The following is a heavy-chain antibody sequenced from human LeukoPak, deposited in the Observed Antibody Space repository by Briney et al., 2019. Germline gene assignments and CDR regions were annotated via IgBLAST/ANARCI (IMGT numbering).Heavy chain of an antibody. Sequence: PGGSLRLSCAASGFVFSSAWMTWVRQAPGKGLEWVGYIKNKTYGGTTDYAAPVKGRFIISRDDSKNTLYLQVNRLRTDDTAVYYCARGLCSSTGCYQGPFDFWGQGMLVTVSS. CDR2: IKNKTYGGTT. CDR1: GFVFSSAW. D-gene: IGHD2-2*01. J-gene: IGHJ4*02. CDR3: ARGLCSSTGCYQGPFDF. V-gene: IGHV3-15*01.